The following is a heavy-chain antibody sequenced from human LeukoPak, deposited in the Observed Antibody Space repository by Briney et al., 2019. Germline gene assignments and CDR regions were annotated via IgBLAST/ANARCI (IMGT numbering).Heavy chain of an antibody. Sequence: SETLSLTCTVSGYSISSGYYWGWIRQPPGKGLEWIGSIYHSGSTYYNPSLQSRVTISVDTSKNQFSLKLSSVTAADTAVYYCARVVNTMIVVAPRPYYMDVWGKGTTVTVSS. J-gene: IGHJ6*03. V-gene: IGHV4-38-2*02. CDR1: GYSISSGYY. D-gene: IGHD3-22*01. CDR2: IYHSGST. CDR3: ARVVNTMIVVAPRPYYMDV.